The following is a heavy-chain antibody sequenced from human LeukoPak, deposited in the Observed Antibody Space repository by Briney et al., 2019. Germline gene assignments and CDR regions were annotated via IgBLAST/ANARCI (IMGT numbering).Heavy chain of an antibody. V-gene: IGHV4-59*08. J-gene: IGHJ6*02. D-gene: IGHD3-10*01. CDR3: ARHLLEASATYRPHYGMHV. CDR2: VYYTGST. CDR1: GGSTSSYF. Sequence: SETLSLTCTVSGGSTSSYFWSGIRQPPGKGLEWIGYVYYTGSTNYSPSLKTRVTISIDTSENQFPLRLRSVTAADTAIYYCARHLLEASATYRPHYGMHVWGQGTMVTVSS.